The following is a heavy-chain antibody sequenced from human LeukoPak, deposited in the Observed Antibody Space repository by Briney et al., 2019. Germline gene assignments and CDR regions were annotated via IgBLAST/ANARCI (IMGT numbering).Heavy chain of an antibody. D-gene: IGHD3-3*01. CDR3: ARTYDFWSGYVDY. Sequence: ASVKVSCKASGYTFTSYYMHWVRQAPGQGLEWMGIINPSGGSTSYAQKFQGRVTMTTDTSTSTAYMELRSLRSDDTAVYYCARTYDFWSGYVDYWGQGTLVTVSS. CDR2: INPSGGST. V-gene: IGHV1-46*01. J-gene: IGHJ4*02. CDR1: GYTFTSYY.